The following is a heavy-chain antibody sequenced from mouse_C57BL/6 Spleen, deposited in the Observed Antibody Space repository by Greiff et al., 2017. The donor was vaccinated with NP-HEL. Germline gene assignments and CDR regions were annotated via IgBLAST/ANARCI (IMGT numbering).Heavy chain of an antibody. V-gene: IGHV3-6*01. CDR1: GYSITSGYY. CDR3: ARKTTVVRYYPMDY. CDR2: ISYDGSN. J-gene: IGHJ4*01. Sequence: EVKLQESGPGLVKPSQSLSLTCSVTGYSITSGYYWYWIRQFPGNKLEWMGYISYDGSNNYNPSLKNRISITSDTSKNQFFLKLNTVTTEDTATYYYARKTTVVRYYPMDYWGQGTSVTVSS. D-gene: IGHD1-1*01.